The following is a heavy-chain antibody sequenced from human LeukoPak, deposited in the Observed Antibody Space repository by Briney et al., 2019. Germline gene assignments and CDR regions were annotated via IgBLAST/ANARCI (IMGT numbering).Heavy chain of an antibody. Sequence: QPGGSLRLSCAASGFTFSSYAMSWVRQAPGKGLEWVSAISGSGGSTYYADSVEGRFTISRDNSKNTLYLQMNSLRAEDTAVYYCAKDLERSYYYDSSGSPKDYWGQGTLVTVSS. J-gene: IGHJ4*02. CDR1: GFTFSSYA. V-gene: IGHV3-23*01. D-gene: IGHD3-22*01. CDR3: AKDLERSYYYDSSGSPKDY. CDR2: ISGSGGST.